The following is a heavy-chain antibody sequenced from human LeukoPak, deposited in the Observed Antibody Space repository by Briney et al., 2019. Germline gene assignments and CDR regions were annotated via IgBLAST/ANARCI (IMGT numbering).Heavy chain of an antibody. V-gene: IGHV4-39*07. J-gene: IGHJ3*02. CDR3: AREDSGNSDDSLDI. Sequence: SETLSLTCTVSGGSISSSSYYWGWLRQPPGKGLEWIGSIYYSGSTYYNPSLKSRVTISVDTSKNQFSLKLSSVTAADTAVYYCAREDSGNSDDSLDIWGQGTMVTVSS. CDR2: IYYSGST. D-gene: IGHD4-23*01. CDR1: GGSISSSSYY.